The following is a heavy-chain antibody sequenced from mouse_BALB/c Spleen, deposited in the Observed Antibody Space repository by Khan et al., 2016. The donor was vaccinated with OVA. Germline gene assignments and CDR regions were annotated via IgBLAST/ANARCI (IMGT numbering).Heavy chain of an antibody. V-gene: IGHV1-37*01. CDR1: GYSFTGYT. CDR3: VRSAYYGDYVEAGFAY. Sequence: EVQLVESGPELVKPGASMKMSCKASGYSFTGYTMNWVKQSHVKNLEWIGLINPYNGGTAYNQKFRGKATLTVDKASNTAYMELLSLTSEDSAVYYCVRSAYYGDYVEAGFAYWGQGTLVTVSA. D-gene: IGHD2-13*01. J-gene: IGHJ3*01. CDR2: INPYNGGT.